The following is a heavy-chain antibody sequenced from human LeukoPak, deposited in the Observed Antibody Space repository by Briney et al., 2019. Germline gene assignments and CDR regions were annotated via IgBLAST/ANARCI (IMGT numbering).Heavy chain of an antibody. V-gene: IGHV3-30*18. CDR1: GFTFSSYG. CDR2: ISYDGSNK. D-gene: IGHD2-2*01. J-gene: IGHJ4*02. CDR3: AEGAVVVPAAMHAFYDFWSGLYTGDY. Sequence: GRSLRLSCAASGFTFSSYGMHWVRQAPGKGLEWVAVISYDGSNKYYADSVKGRFTISRDNSKNTLYLQMNSLRAEDTAVYYCAEGAVVVPAAMHAFYDFWSGLYTGDYWGQGTLVTVSS.